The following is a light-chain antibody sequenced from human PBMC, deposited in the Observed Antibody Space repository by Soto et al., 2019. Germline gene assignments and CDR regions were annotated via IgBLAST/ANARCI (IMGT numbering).Light chain of an antibody. J-gene: IGKJ1*01. Sequence: EIVLTQSPGTLSLSPGERATLSCRASHTMSSSYLAWYQQKPGQAPRLLMYGISRRATGIPDRFSGSGSGTDFTLTITRLEPEDFAVYYFQRYVTSSPRTFGQGTKVEIK. CDR1: HTMSSSY. CDR3: QRYVTSSPRT. V-gene: IGKV3-20*01. CDR2: GIS.